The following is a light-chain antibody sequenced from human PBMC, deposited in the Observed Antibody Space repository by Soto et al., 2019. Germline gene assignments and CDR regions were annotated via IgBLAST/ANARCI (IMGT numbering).Light chain of an antibody. CDR3: QQYNSYPWT. CDR2: WAS. CDR1: QSVLYSSNNKNY. J-gene: IGKJ1*01. Sequence: DIVMTQSPDSLAVSLGERATINCKSSQSVLYSSNNKNYLAWYQQKPGQPPKLLIYWASTRESGVPDRFSGSGSGTDFTLTISSLQAEDVAVYYCQQYNSYPWTFGQGTKVDIK. V-gene: IGKV4-1*01.